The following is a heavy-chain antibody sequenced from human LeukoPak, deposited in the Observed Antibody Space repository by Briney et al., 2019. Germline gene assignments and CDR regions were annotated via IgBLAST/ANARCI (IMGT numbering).Heavy chain of an antibody. CDR2: IYHSGST. D-gene: IGHD2-2*01. CDR3: ARSLSYGQLSYYGMDV. Sequence: SQTLSLTCTVSGGSISSGGYYWSWIRQPPGKGLEWIGYIYHSGSTYYNPSLKSRVTISVDTSQNQFSLNLSSLTAADTAVYYCARSLSYGQLSYYGMDVWGQGTTVTVSS. V-gene: IGHV4-30-2*01. CDR1: GGSISSGGYY. J-gene: IGHJ6*02.